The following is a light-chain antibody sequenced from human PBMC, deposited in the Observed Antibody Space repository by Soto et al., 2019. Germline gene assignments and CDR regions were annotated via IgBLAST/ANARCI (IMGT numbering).Light chain of an antibody. CDR2: GAS. CDR1: QSVSSN. Sequence: EIVMTQSPATLSVSPGERATLSCRASQSVSSNLAWYQQKPGQTPRLLIYGASTRAIGIPARFSGSGSGTEFTLTIGSLQSEDFAVYYCQQYNKWLWTFGQGTNVEI. CDR3: QQYNKWLWT. J-gene: IGKJ1*01. V-gene: IGKV3-15*01.